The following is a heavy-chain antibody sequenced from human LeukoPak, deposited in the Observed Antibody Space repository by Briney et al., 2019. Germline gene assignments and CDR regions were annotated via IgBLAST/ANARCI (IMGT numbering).Heavy chain of an antibody. J-gene: IGHJ4*02. CDR1: GYTFTGYD. CDR3: ARNSGWYLAY. CDR2: INLNSGGT. D-gene: IGHD6-19*01. V-gene: IGHV1-2*06. Sequence: ASVKVSCKASGYTFTGYDMHWVRQAPGQGLEWMGLINLNSGGTNYAQKFQGRVTMTRDTSMSTAYMELSRLRSDDTAVYYCARNSGWYLAYWGQGTLVTVSS.